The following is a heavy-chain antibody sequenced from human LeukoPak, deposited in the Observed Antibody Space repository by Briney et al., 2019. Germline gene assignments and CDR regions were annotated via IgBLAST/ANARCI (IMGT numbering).Heavy chain of an antibody. CDR1: GGSFIGYY. Sequence: PSETLSLTCAVYGGSFIGYYWSWIRQPPGKGLEWIGEINHSESTNYNPSLKSRVTISVDTYKSQFSLKLSSWTAAETAVYYCVRVTQEPADSLGYWFDPWGQGTLATASS. CDR3: VRVTQEPADSLGYWFDP. V-gene: IGHV4-34*01. CDR2: INHSEST. D-gene: IGHD2-2*01. J-gene: IGHJ5*02.